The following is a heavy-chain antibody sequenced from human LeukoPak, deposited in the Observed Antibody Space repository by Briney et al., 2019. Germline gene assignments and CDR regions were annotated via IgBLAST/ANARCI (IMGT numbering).Heavy chain of an antibody. J-gene: IGHJ4*02. CDR1: EFTFTSYW. CDR2: ISGSSGST. V-gene: IGHV3-23*01. CDR3: AKDLEYYGSGRKLDY. Sequence: GGSLGLSCAASEFTFTSYWMHWVRQAPGKGLERVSTISGSSGSTYYADSVKGRFTISRDNSKNTLYLQMNSLRAEDTAVYYCAKDLEYYGSGRKLDYWGQGTLVTVSS. D-gene: IGHD3-10*01.